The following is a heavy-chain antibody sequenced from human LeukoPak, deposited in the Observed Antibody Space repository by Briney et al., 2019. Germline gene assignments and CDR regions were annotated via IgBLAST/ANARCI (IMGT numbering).Heavy chain of an antibody. CDR1: GGSFSGYY. CDR3: ARARGAVAGYFDY. V-gene: IGHV4-34*01. J-gene: IGHJ4*02. D-gene: IGHD6-19*01. CDR2: INHSGST. Sequence: SETLSLTCAVHGGSFSGYYWSWIRQPPGKGLEWIGEINHSGSTNYNPSLKSRGTISVATSKNQFSLKLSSVTAADTAVYYCARARGAVAGYFDYWGQETLVTASS.